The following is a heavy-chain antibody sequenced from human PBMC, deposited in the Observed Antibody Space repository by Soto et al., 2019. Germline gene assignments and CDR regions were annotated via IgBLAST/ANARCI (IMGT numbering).Heavy chain of an antibody. V-gene: IGHV1-18*01. CDR3: ARGQKLFQDGRFDY. Sequence: ASVKVSCKASGYTFTIYGITWVRQAPGQGLEWMGWISVYNGNTNYAQRLQGRFTMTTDTSTTTAYMELTSLRSDDTAVYYCARGQKLFQDGRFDYWGQGILVTVSS. CDR2: ISVYNGNT. CDR1: GYTFTIYG. J-gene: IGHJ4*02. D-gene: IGHD1-1*01.